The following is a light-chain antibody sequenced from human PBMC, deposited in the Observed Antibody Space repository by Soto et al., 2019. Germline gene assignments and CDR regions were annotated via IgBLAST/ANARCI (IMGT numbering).Light chain of an antibody. CDR2: EVS. J-gene: IGLJ7*01. CDR3: CSYGGSRAV. Sequence: QAVVTQPASVSGSPGQSITISCTGTSSDVGSHNLVSWYQQHPGQAPKLMSYEVSKRPLGVSARFSASKSGNTASLTISGLQAEDEADYYCCSYGGSRAVFGGGTQLTVL. CDR1: SSDVGSHNL. V-gene: IGLV2-23*02.